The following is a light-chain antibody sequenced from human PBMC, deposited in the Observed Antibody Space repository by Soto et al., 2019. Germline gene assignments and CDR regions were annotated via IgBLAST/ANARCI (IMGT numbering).Light chain of an antibody. Sequence: QAVVTQPPPVSGAPGQRVTISCTGSSSNIGSTYDVQWYQQLPGTAPKLLIHGNTDRPSGVPDRFSGSKSGTSASLAITGLQADDEADYYCQSYDDSLSVHYVFGTGTKVTVL. CDR2: GNT. V-gene: IGLV1-40*01. CDR1: SSNIGSTYD. J-gene: IGLJ1*01. CDR3: QSYDDSLSVHYV.